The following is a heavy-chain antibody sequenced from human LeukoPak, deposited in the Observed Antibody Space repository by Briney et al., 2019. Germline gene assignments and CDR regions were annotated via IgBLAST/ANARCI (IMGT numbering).Heavy chain of an antibody. V-gene: IGHV4-4*09. Sequence: SETLSLTCTVSGGSISSYYWSWIRQPPGKGLEWIGYIYTSGSTNYNPSLKSRVTISVGTSKNQFSLKLSSVTAADTAVYYCARRLDYGDYEGVYFDYWGQGTLVTVSS. J-gene: IGHJ4*02. D-gene: IGHD4-17*01. CDR3: ARRLDYGDYEGVYFDY. CDR1: GGSISSYY. CDR2: IYTSGST.